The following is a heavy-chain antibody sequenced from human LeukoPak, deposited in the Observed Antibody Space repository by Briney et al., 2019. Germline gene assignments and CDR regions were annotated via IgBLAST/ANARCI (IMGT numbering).Heavy chain of an antibody. CDR3: ARGGGRVDFWSGYYRSYYFDY. V-gene: IGHV4-30-4*08. D-gene: IGHD3-3*01. CDR1: GGSFSGYY. CDR2: IYYSGST. Sequence: SETLSLTCAVYGGSFSGYYWSWIRQPPGKGLEWIGYIYYSGSTYYNPSLKSRVTISVDTSKNQFSLKLSSVTAADTAVYYCARGGGRVDFWSGYYRSYYFDYWGQGTLVTASS. J-gene: IGHJ4*02.